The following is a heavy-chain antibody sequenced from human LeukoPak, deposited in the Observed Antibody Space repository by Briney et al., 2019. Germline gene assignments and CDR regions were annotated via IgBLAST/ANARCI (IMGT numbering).Heavy chain of an antibody. D-gene: IGHD2-2*01. CDR2: IIPILGIA. Sequence: ASVKVSCKASGGTFSSYTISWVRQAPGQGLEWMGRIIPILGIANYAQKFQGRVTITADKSTSTAYMELSSLRSEDTAVYYCARDLREVVPAAMIAYWGQGTLVTVSS. CDR1: GGTFSSYT. CDR3: ARDLREVVPAAMIAY. J-gene: IGHJ4*02. V-gene: IGHV1-69*04.